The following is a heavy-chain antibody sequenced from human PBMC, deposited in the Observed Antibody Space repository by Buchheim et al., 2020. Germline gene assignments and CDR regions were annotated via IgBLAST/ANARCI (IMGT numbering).Heavy chain of an antibody. V-gene: IGHV4-34*01. CDR3: ARGSTPAALFQH. Sequence: QVQLQQWGAGLLKPSETLSLTCAVYGGSFSGYYWSWIRQPPGKGLEWIGEINHSGSTNYNPSPKSRGTISVDTSNNQFSLKLSSVTAADTAVYYCARGSTPAALFQHWGQGTL. J-gene: IGHJ1*01. CDR2: INHSGST. D-gene: IGHD2-15*01. CDR1: GGSFSGYY.